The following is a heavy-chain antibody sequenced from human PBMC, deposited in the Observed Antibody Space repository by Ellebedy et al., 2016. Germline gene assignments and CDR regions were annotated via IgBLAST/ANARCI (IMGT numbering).Heavy chain of an antibody. D-gene: IGHD1-14*01. CDR2: ISDDGSEK. Sequence: GGSLRLSXAASGFTFSRFGIHWVRQAPGKGLEWVALISDDGSEKYYTDSVKGRFTISRDNSKIRVFLQLNSLRVEDTAVYCARVGSPDLYKIQSMDVWGQGTTVTVSS. CDR1: GFTFSRFG. V-gene: IGHV3-30*13. J-gene: IGHJ6*02. CDR3: ARVGSPDLYKIQSMDV.